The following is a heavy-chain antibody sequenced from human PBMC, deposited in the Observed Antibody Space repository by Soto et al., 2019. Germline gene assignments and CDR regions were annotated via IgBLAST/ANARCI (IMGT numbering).Heavy chain of an antibody. CDR3: AKARCSTANCYVPEY. CDR1: GSTFSTYT. D-gene: IGHD2-2*01. CDR2: ISGSGGSSGP. Sequence: GGSLRLSCVASGSTFSTYTMSWVRQAPGKGLEWVSVISGSGGSSGPSYADSVQGRFSISRDNTRNTLYLQMNSLRGEDTAMYYCAKARCSTANCYVPEYWGQGTRVTVSS. J-gene: IGHJ4*02. V-gene: IGHV3-23*01.